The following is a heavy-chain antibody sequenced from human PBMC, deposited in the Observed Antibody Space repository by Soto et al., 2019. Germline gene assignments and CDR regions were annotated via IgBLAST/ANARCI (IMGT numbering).Heavy chain of an antibody. CDR2: ISWNSGSI. CDR1: GFTFDDYA. J-gene: IGHJ6*02. V-gene: IGHV3-9*01. D-gene: IGHD6-19*01. Sequence: GGSLGLPCPASGFTFDDYAMHWVRHAPGKGLEWVSGISWNSGSIGYADSVKGRFTISRDNAKNSLYLQMNSLRAEDTALYYCAKGPIAVAGYYYYGMDVWGQGTTVTVSS. CDR3: AKGPIAVAGYYYYGMDV.